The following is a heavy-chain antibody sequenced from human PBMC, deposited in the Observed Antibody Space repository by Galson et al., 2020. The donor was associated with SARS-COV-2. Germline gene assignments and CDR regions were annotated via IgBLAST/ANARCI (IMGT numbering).Heavy chain of an antibody. CDR3: VRDDDSSGMGAFDI. CDR1: GFSFSSYD. CDR2: VGVANKI. Sequence: GSLRLSCAASGFSFSSYDMHWVRQVTGKGLEWVSAVGVANKIFYADSVKGRFTISRENAKNSLYLQMNSLRAGDTAVYYCVRDDDSSGMGAFDIWGQGTMVTVSS. V-gene: IGHV3-13*01. J-gene: IGHJ3*02. D-gene: IGHD3-22*01.